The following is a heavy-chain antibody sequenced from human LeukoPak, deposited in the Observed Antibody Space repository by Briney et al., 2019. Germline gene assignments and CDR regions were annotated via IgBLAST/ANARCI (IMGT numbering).Heavy chain of an antibody. CDR3: ARGTIGIVVVVAADFDY. CDR1: GFTVSSNY. CDR2: IYSGGST. J-gene: IGHJ4*02. Sequence: GGSLRLSCAASGFTVSSNYMSWVRQAPGKGLEWVSVIYSGGSTYYADSVKGRFTISRDNSKNTLYLQMNSLRAEDTAVYYCARGTIGIVVVVAADFDYWGQGTLVTVSS. D-gene: IGHD2-15*01. V-gene: IGHV3-66*01.